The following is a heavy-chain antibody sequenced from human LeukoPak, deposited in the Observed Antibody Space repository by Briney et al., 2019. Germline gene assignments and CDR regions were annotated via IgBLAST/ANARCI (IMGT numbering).Heavy chain of an antibody. Sequence: GGSLRLSCAASGFTFSSYEMNWVRQAPGKGLEWVSYISSSGSTIYYADSVKGRFTISRDNAKNSLYLQMNSLRAEGTAVYYCAREKQWLVLGDWGQGTLVTVSS. J-gene: IGHJ4*01. V-gene: IGHV3-48*03. D-gene: IGHD6-19*01. CDR2: ISSSGSTI. CDR3: AREKQWLVLGD. CDR1: GFTFSSYE.